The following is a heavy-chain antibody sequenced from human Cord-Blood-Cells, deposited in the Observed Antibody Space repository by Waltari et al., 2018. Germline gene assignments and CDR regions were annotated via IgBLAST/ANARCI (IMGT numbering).Heavy chain of an antibody. J-gene: IGHJ4*02. V-gene: IGHV4-39*01. D-gene: IGHD1-1*01. CDR3: ARLSRLEPNFDY. CDR2: IYYSGGT. CDR1: GGSISSSSYY. Sequence: QLQLQESGPGLVKPSETLSLTCTVSGGSISSSSYYWGWIRQPPGKGLEWIGSIYYSGGTYYNPSLKSRVTISVDTSKNQFSLKLSSVTAADTAVYYCARLSRLEPNFDYWGQGTLVTVSS.